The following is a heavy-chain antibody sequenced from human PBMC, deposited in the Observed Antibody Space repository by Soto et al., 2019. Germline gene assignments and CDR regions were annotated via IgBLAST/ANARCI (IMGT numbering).Heavy chain of an antibody. CDR3: ARGAGYSYGLSHWFDP. J-gene: IGHJ5*02. CDR2: IIPIFGTA. V-gene: IGHV1-69*12. CDR1: GGTFSSYA. Sequence: QVQLVQSGAEVNKPGSSVKVSCKASGGTFSSYAISWVRQAPGQGLEWMGGIIPIFGTANYAQKFQGGVTITADDSTSTDYMELSSLRSEDTAVYYCARGAGYSYGLSHWFDPWGQGTLVTVSS. D-gene: IGHD5-18*01.